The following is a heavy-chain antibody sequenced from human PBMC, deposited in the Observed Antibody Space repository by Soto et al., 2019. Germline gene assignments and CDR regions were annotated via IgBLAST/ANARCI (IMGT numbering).Heavy chain of an antibody. D-gene: IGHD2-15*01. V-gene: IGHV3-21*01. CDR3: AREQVIVVVNYYYAMDV. J-gene: IGHJ6*02. CDR2: LSNSGT. Sequence: EVQLVESGGGLVKPGGSLRLSCAASGFTFSRYTMNWVRQAPGKGLEWVSSLSNSGTYYADSVKGRFTISRDNTKNSLYLQMNSLRAEDTAVYYCAREQVIVVVNYYYAMDVWGQGTTVTVSS. CDR1: GFTFSRYT.